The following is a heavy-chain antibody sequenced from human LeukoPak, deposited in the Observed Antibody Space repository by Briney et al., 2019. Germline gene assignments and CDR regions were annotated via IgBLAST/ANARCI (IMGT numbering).Heavy chain of an antibody. CDR2: IYTSGST. V-gene: IGHV4-61*02. J-gene: IGHJ4*02. Sequence: KVSGTLSLPFTVPGCPHRRGWFHRNWDPPAPREGPEGIWRIYTSGSTNYNPSLKSRVTISVDTSKNQFSLKLSSVTAADTAVYYCARAREPLLFTYYFEYWGQGTLVTVSS. CDR1: GCPHRRGWFH. CDR3: ARAREPLLFTYYFEY. D-gene: IGHD2-2*01.